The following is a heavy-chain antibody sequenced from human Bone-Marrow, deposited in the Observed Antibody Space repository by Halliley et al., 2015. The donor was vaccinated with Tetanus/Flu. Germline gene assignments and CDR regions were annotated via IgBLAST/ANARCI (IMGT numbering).Heavy chain of an antibody. Sequence: LRLSCAIYGGSFSGYDWSFIRQSPGKGLEWIGEINDSETTNYNPSLKSRVTISVDTSKNQFSLKLSSVTAADTAIYYCARKSGLVTTGGWLAPWGQGTLVTVSS. J-gene: IGHJ5*02. V-gene: IGHV4-34*01. D-gene: IGHD2-21*02. CDR2: INDSETT. CDR1: GGSFSGYD. CDR3: ARKSGLVTTGGWLAP.